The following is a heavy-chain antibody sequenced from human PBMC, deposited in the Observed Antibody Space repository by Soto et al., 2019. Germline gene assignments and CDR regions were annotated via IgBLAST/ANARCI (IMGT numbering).Heavy chain of an antibody. CDR3: ARVPMVTFHYYYGMGV. V-gene: IGHV1-69*01. D-gene: IGHD5-18*01. CDR1: GGTFSSYA. Sequence: QVQLVQSGAEVKKPGSSVKVSCKASGGTFSSYAISWVRQAPGQGLEGMGGIIPIFGTANYAPQFQGRVTSTADESTSTAYMELSSLRSQDMAVHYCARVPMVTFHYYYGMGVWGQGTPVTVSS. J-gene: IGHJ6*02. CDR2: IIPIFGTA.